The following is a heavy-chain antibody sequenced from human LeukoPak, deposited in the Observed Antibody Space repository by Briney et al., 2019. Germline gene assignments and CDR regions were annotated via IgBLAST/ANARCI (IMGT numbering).Heavy chain of an antibody. V-gene: IGHV4-39*02. D-gene: IGHD6-19*01. CDR1: GGSISSSSYY. CDR2: IYYSGST. Sequence: SETLSLTCTVSGGSISSSSYYWGWIRQPPGKGLEWIGSIYYSGSTYYNPSLRSRVTISVDTSKNHFSLKLSSVTAADTAVYYCAILEGLAGNYYYYMDVWGKGTTVTVSS. CDR3: AILEGLAGNYYYYMDV. J-gene: IGHJ6*03.